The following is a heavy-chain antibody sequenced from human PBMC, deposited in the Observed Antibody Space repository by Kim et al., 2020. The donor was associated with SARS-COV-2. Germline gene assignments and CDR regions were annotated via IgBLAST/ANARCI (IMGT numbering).Heavy chain of an antibody. V-gene: IGHV5-51*01. D-gene: IGHD2-15*01. CDR3: ARIGDY. Sequence: YPGDTDTRYSPSLQGQVTISADKSISTAYLQRSSLKASDTAMYYCARIGDYWGQGTLVTVSS. J-gene: IGHJ4*02. CDR2: YPGDTDT.